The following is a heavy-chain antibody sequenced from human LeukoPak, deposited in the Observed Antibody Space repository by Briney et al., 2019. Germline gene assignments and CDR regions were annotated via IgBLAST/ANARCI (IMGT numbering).Heavy chain of an antibody. CDR1: GFNFSNYD. V-gene: IGHV3-30*02. Sequence: GGSLRLSCAASGFNFSNYDMHWVRQAPGKELEWVALIRYDGSDKYYADSVKGRFTISRDNSKNTLYLQMNSLRTEDTAVYYCAKGDTSWGQGTLVTVSS. CDR3: AKGDTS. J-gene: IGHJ5*02. CDR2: IRYDGSDK. D-gene: IGHD2-21*02.